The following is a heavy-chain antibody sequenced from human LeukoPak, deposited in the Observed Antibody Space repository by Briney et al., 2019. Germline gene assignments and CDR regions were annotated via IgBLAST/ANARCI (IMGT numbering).Heavy chain of an antibody. V-gene: IGHV4-59*01. Sequence: SETLSLTCTVSGGSMSTYYWTWIRQPPGKGLEWMGVIYYTGSTNYNPSLKSRVTISVDTSKNQFSLKLSSVTAADTAVYYCAGMRITTPTVRTLDYWGQGTLVTVSS. J-gene: IGHJ4*02. CDR3: AGMRITTPTVRTLDY. CDR1: GGSMSTYY. CDR2: IYYTGST. D-gene: IGHD1-14*01.